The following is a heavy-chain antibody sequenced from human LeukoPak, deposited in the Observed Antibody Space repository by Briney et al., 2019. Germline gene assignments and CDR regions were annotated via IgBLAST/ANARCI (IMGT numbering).Heavy chain of an antibody. V-gene: IGHV3-30*02. D-gene: IGHD1-26*01. CDR3: AKYSGSYYYYYYYMDV. CDR2: IRYDGSNK. CDR1: GFTFSSYG. J-gene: IGHJ6*03. Sequence: GGSLRLSCATSGFTFSSYGIHWVRQAPDKGLEWVAFIRYDGSNKYYADSVNGRFTISRDNSKNTLYLQMNSLRAEDTAVYYCAKYSGSYYYYYYYMDVWGKGTTVTVSS.